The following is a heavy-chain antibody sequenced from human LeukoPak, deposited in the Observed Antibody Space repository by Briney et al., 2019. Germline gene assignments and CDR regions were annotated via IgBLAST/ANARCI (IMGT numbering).Heavy chain of an antibody. J-gene: IGHJ4*02. Sequence: GGSLRLSCAASGFTFSSYAMSWVRQAPGKGLEWVSSISGSGGSTYYADSVKGRFTISRDNSKNTLYLQMNSLRAEDTAVYYCAKDGAYYYDSSGYYYEDWGQGTLVTVSS. CDR2: ISGSGGST. V-gene: IGHV3-23*01. CDR1: GFTFSSYA. D-gene: IGHD3-22*01. CDR3: AKDGAYYYDSSGYYYED.